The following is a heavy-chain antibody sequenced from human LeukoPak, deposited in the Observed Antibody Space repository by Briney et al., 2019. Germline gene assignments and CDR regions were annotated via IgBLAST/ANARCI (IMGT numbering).Heavy chain of an antibody. CDR3: ARGTIFGVYYMDA. CDR1: GFTFSNYA. D-gene: IGHD3-3*01. Sequence: GGSLRLSCAASGFTFSNYAMHWVRQAPGKGLEFVSAITSNGGSTYYANSVKGRFTISRDNSKNTLYLQMGSLRAEDTTVYYCARGTIFGVYYMDAWGKGTTVTVSS. J-gene: IGHJ6*03. CDR2: ITSNGGST. V-gene: IGHV3-64*01.